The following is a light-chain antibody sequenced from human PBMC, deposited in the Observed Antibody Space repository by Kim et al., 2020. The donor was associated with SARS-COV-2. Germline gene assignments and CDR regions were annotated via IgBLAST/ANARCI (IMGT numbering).Light chain of an antibody. CDR3: QQRSYVST. J-gene: IGKJ5*01. V-gene: IGKV3-11*01. CDR2: DAS. CDR1: QSVSSD. Sequence: EIVLTQSPATLSLSPGERVTLSCRASQSVSSDLAWYQQKPGQAPRLLIYDASNRATGIPARFSGSGSGTDFTLTISSLEPEDSAVYYCQQRSYVSTFGQGTRLEIK.